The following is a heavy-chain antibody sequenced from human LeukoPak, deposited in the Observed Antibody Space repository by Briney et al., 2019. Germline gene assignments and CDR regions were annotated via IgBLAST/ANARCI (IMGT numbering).Heavy chain of an antibody. D-gene: IGHD2-15*01. CDR2: ISSSNGYI. CDR1: GFTFSSYT. CDR3: AKPLTGGGSWPPFDS. V-gene: IGHV3-21*04. J-gene: IGHJ4*02. Sequence: GESLRLSREASGFTFSSYTLTWVRQAPGKGLEWVSSISSSNGYIYYADSVKGRFTISRDNAKSSLFLQMNSLRDEDTAVYYCAKPLTGGGSWPPFDSWGQGTLVTVSS.